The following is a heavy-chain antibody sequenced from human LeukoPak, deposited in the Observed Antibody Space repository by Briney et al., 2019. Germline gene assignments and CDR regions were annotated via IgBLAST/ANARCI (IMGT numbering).Heavy chain of an antibody. CDR2: IYSGGST. V-gene: IGHV3-53*01. CDR3: ARGSGWYSIDC. D-gene: IGHD6-19*01. CDR1: GFSVGSNY. Sequence: GGSLRLSCAASGFSVGSNYMTWVRQAPGKGLEWVSVIYSGGSTYYADSVKGRFTISRDNSKNTLYLQMNSLRAEDTAVYYCARGSGWYSIDCWGQGTLVTVSS. J-gene: IGHJ4*02.